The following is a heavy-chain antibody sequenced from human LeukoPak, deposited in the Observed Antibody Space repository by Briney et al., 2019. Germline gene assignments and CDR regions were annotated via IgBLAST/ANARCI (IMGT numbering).Heavy chain of an antibody. CDR2: IWYDGSNK. D-gene: IGHD1-1*01. V-gene: IGHV3-33*06. J-gene: IGHJ3*02. CDR3: AKGGNDGDDGFDI. CDR1: GFTFSSYG. Sequence: PGRSLRLSCAASGFTFSSYGMHWVRQAPGKGLEWVAVIWYDGSNKYYADSVKGRFTISRDNSKNTLYLQMNSLRAEDTAVYYCAKGGNDGDDGFDIWGQGTMVTVSS.